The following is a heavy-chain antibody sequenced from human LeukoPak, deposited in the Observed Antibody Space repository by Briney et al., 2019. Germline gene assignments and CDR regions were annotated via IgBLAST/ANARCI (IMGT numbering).Heavy chain of an antibody. Sequence: GGSLRLSCTASGFTFTTYWMSWVRHPPGKGLEWVANIKQDGTEKYYVDSVKGRFTISRDNAKNSLYLQMNSLRVEDTATYYCAKVAHYYYGWESYYFFEDWSQGTPVTASS. D-gene: IGHD3-10*01. CDR2: IKQDGTEK. CDR1: GFTFTTYW. J-gene: IGHJ4*02. V-gene: IGHV3-7*01. CDR3: AKVAHYYYGWESYYFFED.